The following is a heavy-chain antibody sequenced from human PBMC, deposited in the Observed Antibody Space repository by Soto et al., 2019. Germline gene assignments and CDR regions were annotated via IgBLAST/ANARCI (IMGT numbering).Heavy chain of an antibody. CDR2: IWYDGSNK. CDR3: ATLLVAVTHWFDP. D-gene: IGHD2-15*01. V-gene: IGHV3-33*01. Sequence: GGALRLSCAASGFTFSSYGMHWARQAPGKGLEWVAVIWYDGSNKYYADSVKGRFTISRDNSKNTLYLQMNSLRAEDSAVYYCATLLVAVTHWFDPWGQGTLVTVSS. J-gene: IGHJ5*02. CDR1: GFTFSSYG.